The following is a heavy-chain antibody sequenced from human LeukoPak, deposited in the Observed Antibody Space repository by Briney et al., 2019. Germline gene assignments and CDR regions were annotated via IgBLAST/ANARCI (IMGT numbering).Heavy chain of an antibody. CDR2: ISSSGSTI. D-gene: IGHD3-10*02. J-gene: IGHJ6*04. CDR3: AELGITMIGGV. Sequence: GGPLRLSCAASGFTFDSYGMNWVRQAPGKGLEWVSYISSSGSTIYYADSVKGRFTITRDNAKNSLYLQMNSLRAEDTAVYYCAELGITMIGGVWGKGTTVTISS. CDR1: GFTFDSYG. V-gene: IGHV3-48*04.